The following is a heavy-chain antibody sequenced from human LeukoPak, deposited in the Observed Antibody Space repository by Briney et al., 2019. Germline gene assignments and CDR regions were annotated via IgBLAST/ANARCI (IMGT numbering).Heavy chain of an antibody. Sequence: GGSLRLSCAASGCTFSSYLMSWVRQAPGKGLEWVSTISASGGNTYYADSVKGRFTTSRDNPKNTLLLQMNSLRAEDTAVYYCAKPGYITSGWFDYWGQGALVTVST. CDR2: ISASGGNT. CDR3: AKPGYITSGWFDY. D-gene: IGHD1-14*01. CDR1: GCTFSSYL. V-gene: IGHV3-23*01. J-gene: IGHJ5*01.